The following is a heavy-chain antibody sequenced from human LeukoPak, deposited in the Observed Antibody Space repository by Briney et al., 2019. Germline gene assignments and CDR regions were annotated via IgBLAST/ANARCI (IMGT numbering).Heavy chain of an antibody. Sequence: GGSLRLSCAASGFTVSSNYMSWVRQAPGKGLEWVSVIYSGGSTYYADSVKGRFTISRDNSKNTLYLQMNSLRAEDTALYYCASDGIAVDRGIGYFDYWGQGTLVTVSS. CDR1: GFTVSSNY. J-gene: IGHJ4*02. D-gene: IGHD6-13*01. CDR2: IYSGGST. V-gene: IGHV3-66*01. CDR3: ASDGIAVDRGIGYFDY.